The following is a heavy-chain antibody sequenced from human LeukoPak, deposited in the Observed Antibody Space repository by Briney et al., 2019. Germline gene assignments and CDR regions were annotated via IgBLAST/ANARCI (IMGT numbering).Heavy chain of an antibody. J-gene: IGHJ4*02. CDR3: ARDRIAATAFDY. V-gene: IGHV6-1*01. Sequence: SRTLSLTCAISGDSVSSNSATWNWTRQSPSRGLEWLGRTYYRSKWYHDYAVSVKSRITINPDTSKNQFSLQLNSVTPEDTAVYYCARDRIAATAFDYWGRGILVTVSS. CDR2: TYYRSKWYH. D-gene: IGHD6-13*01. CDR1: GDSVSSNSAT.